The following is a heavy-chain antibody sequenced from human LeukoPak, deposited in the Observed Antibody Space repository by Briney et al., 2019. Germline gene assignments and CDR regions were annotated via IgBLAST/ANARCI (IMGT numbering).Heavy chain of an antibody. CDR1: GFTFSSYA. D-gene: IGHD3-22*01. V-gene: IGHV3-23*01. CDR2: ISGSGGST. Sequence: GSLRLSCAASGFTFSSYAMSWVRQAPGKGLEWVSAISGSGGSTYYADSVKGRFTISRDNSKNTLYLQMNSLRAEDTAVYYCAKGKAYYYDASGQYFDYWGQGTLVTVSS. J-gene: IGHJ4*02. CDR3: AKGKAYYYDASGQYFDY.